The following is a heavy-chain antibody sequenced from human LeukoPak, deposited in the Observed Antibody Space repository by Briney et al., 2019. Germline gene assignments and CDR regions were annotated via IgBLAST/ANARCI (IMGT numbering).Heavy chain of an antibody. Sequence: ASVKVSCKASGYTFTSYGISWVRQAPGQGLEWMGWISAYSGNTNYAQKLQGRVTMTTDTSTSTAYMELRSLRSDDTAVYYCARDSGIAAAGSLIDYWGQGTLVTVYS. CDR1: GYTFTSYG. CDR3: ARDSGIAAAGSLIDY. D-gene: IGHD6-13*01. CDR2: ISAYSGNT. J-gene: IGHJ4*02. V-gene: IGHV1-18*01.